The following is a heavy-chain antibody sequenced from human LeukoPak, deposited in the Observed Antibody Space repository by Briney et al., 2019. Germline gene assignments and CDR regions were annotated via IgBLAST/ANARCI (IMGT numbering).Heavy chain of an antibody. Sequence: PGGSLRLSCAASGFTFISYSMNWVRQAPGKGLEWVSSISSSSSYIYYADSVKGRFTISRDNAKNSLYLQMNSLRAEDTAVYYCARDEVVITSRGYYYYGMDVWGQGTTVTVSS. V-gene: IGHV3-21*01. CDR1: GFTFISYS. J-gene: IGHJ6*02. D-gene: IGHD3-22*01. CDR3: ARDEVVITSRGYYYYGMDV. CDR2: ISSSSSYI.